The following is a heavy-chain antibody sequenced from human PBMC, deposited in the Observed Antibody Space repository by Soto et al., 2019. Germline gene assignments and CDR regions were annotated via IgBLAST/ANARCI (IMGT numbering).Heavy chain of an antibody. Sequence: PSETLSLTCTVSGGSISSSSYYWGWIRQPPGKGLEWIGSIYYSGSTYYNPSLKSRVTISVDTSKNQFSLKLSSVTAADTAVYYCARQKRELLLGEDYWGQGTLVTVS. V-gene: IGHV4-39*01. CDR2: IYYSGST. J-gene: IGHJ4*02. CDR3: ARQKRELLLGEDY. CDR1: GGSISSSSYY. D-gene: IGHD2-15*01.